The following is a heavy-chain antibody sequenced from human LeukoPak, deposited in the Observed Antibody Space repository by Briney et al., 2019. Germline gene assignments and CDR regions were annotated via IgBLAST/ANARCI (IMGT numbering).Heavy chain of an antibody. CDR1: RFTFSSYA. Sequence: AGSLRLSCAVSRFTFSSYAMSWVRQAPGKGLEWVSTISGSGDNTYSADSVRGRFTISRDNSKNTLYLQMNSLRAEDTAIYYCAKVSCANYFDHWGQASLVTVSS. D-gene: IGHD2-2*01. CDR2: ISGSGDNT. V-gene: IGHV3-23*01. CDR3: AKVSCANYFDH. J-gene: IGHJ4*02.